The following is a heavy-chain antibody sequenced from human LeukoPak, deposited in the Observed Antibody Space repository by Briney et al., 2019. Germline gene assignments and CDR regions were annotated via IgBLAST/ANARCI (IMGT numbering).Heavy chain of an antibody. J-gene: IGHJ4*02. CDR1: GGSISSSSAY. V-gene: IGHV4-39*07. CDR2: IYYSKNT. Sequence: SETLSLTCTVSGGSISSSSAYWGWIRQPPGKGLEWIGSIYYSKNTYDNPSLKSRVTISVHTSKHQFFLKLRSVTAADTAVYLCARRGYFDYWGQGTRVTVSS. CDR3: ARRGYFDY.